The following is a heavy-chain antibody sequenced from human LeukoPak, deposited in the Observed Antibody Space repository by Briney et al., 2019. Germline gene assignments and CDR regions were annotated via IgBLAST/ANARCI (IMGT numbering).Heavy chain of an antibody. CDR2: FYYTGRT. Sequence: SETLSLTCIVSGGSISSSVYYWDWIRQPPGKGLEWIGNFYYTGRTYYNPSLKSRITISVDTSKNQFSLKLRSVTAADTAVYYCARHSRSGYGDYESAFDIWGQGIMVTVSS. CDR3: ARHSRSGYGDYESAFDI. V-gene: IGHV4-39*01. J-gene: IGHJ3*02. D-gene: IGHD5-12*01. CDR1: GGSISSSVYY.